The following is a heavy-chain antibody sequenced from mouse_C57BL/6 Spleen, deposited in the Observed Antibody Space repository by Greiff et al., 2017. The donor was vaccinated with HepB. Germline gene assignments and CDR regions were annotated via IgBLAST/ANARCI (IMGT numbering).Heavy chain of an antibody. CDR2: IYPGNSDT. D-gene: IGHD1-1*01. J-gene: IGHJ2*01. CDR3: TTVVATKDYFDY. V-gene: IGHV1-5*01. Sequence: VHVKQSGTVLARPGASVKMSCKTSGYTFTSYWMHWVKQRPGQGLEWIGAIYPGNSDTSYNQKFKGKATLTAVTSASTAYMELSSLTNEDSAVYYWTTVVATKDYFDYWGQGTTLTVSS. CDR1: GYTFTSYW.